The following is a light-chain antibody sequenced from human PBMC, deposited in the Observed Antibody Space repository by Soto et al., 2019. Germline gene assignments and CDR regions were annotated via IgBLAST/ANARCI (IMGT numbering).Light chain of an antibody. V-gene: IGLV2-11*01. J-gene: IGLJ2*01. CDR2: DVS. Sequence: QSALTQPRSVSGSPRQSVTISCTGTSSDVGGYNYVSWYQQHPGKAPKLMIYDVSKRPSGVPDRFSGSKSVNTASLTISGLQAEDDADYYCCSYAGSVWVFGGGTKLTVL. CDR3: CSYAGSVWV. CDR1: SSDVGGYNY.